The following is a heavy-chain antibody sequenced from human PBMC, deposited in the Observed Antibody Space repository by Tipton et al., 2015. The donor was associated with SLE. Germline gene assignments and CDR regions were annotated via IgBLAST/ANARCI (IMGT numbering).Heavy chain of an antibody. J-gene: IGHJ5*02. V-gene: IGHV4-38-2*02. CDR2: IYHSGST. Sequence: LSLTCAVSGYSISSGYYWGWIRQPPGKGLEWIGSIYHSGSTYYNPSLKSRVTISVDTSKNQFSLKLSSVTAADTAVYYCARDRGHKWLGWFDPWGQGTLVTVSS. CDR3: ARDRGHKWLGWFDP. D-gene: IGHD6-19*01. CDR1: GYSISSGYY.